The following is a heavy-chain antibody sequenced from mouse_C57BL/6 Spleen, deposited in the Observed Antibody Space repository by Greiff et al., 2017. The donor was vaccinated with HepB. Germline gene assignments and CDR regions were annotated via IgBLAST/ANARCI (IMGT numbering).Heavy chain of an antibody. V-gene: IGHV5-16*01. CDR3: ARESYGSSWDY. CDR1: GFTFSDYY. CDR2: INYDGSST. D-gene: IGHD1-1*01. J-gene: IGHJ2*01. Sequence: EVQLVESEGGLVQPGSSMKLSCTASGFTFSDYYMAWVRQVPEKGLEWVANINYDGSSTYYLDSLKSRFIISRDNAKNSLYLQMSSLKSEDTATYYCARESYGSSWDYWGQGTTLTVSS.